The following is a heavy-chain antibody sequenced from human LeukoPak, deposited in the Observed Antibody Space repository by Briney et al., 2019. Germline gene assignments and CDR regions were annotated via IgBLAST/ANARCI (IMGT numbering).Heavy chain of an antibody. CDR3: ARTISSGWYVFI. J-gene: IGHJ4*02. Sequence: SVKVSCKASGGTFSSYAINWVRQAPGQGLEWMGGIIPIFGTANYAQKFQGRVTITADESTSTAYMELSSLRSEDTAVYYCARTISSGWYVFIWGQGTLVTVSS. V-gene: IGHV1-69*01. CDR1: GGTFSSYA. CDR2: IIPIFGTA. D-gene: IGHD6-19*01.